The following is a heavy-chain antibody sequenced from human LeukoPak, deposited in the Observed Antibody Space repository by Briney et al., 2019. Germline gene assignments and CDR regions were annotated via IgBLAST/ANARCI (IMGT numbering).Heavy chain of an antibody. Sequence: ASVKVSCKASGYTFTGYFMHWVRQAPGQGLEWMGWINPNSGGTNYAQKFQGRVTMTRDTSISTAYMELGSLRSDDTAVYYCARGGIQLWFLVDYWGQGTLVTVSS. CDR3: ARGGIQLWFLVDY. J-gene: IGHJ4*02. V-gene: IGHV1-2*02. D-gene: IGHD5-18*01. CDR1: GYTFTGYF. CDR2: INPNSGGT.